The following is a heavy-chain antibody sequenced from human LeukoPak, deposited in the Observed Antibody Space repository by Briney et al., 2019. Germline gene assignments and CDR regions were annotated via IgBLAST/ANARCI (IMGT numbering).Heavy chain of an antibody. J-gene: IGHJ4*02. V-gene: IGHV3-21*01. CDR3: ARAEPTYCGAYCFPAVTPVDY. CDR2: ISISSTYI. D-gene: IGHD2-21*02. CDR1: GFTFSSYS. Sequence: PGGSLRLSCTASGFTFSSYSMNWVRQAPGKGLEWVSSISISSTYIYYADSVKGRFTMSRDNAKNSLYLQMNSLRAEDTAVYYCARAEPTYCGAYCFPAVTPVDYWGQGTLVTVSS.